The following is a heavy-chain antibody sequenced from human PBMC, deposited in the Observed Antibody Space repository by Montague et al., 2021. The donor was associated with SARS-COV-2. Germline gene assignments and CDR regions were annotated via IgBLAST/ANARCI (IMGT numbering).Heavy chain of an antibody. J-gene: IGHJ5*02. CDR2: IHYSENT. CDR1: APRISGSDAQ. D-gene: IGHD2-21*02. Sequence: SETLSLTCNVSAPRISGSDAQRGWTHERTRDGMELSGRIHYSENTYYNPSLESRVTISVDTSENQFSLKLRAVIAADTAVHYCARLLPDGTVVATDIPFDPWGQGTLVTVSS. V-gene: IGHV4-39*01. CDR3: ARLLPDGTVVATDIPFDP.